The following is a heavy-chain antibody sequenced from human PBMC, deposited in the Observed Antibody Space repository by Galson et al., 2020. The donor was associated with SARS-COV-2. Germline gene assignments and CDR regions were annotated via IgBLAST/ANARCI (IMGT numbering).Heavy chain of an antibody. CDR3: VRSLSTRDFDS. CDR2: TRNKANSHTT. D-gene: IGHD2-2*01. Sequence: GESLKTYCAVPGFTLSDHHMDWEPQAPGKGLEWVGRTRNKANSHTTDYAASVKGRFTVYRDDPTNSLYLQMYSLNTEDTAVYYCVRSLSTRDFDSWGQGTLVAVSS. V-gene: IGHV3-72*01. J-gene: IGHJ4*02. CDR1: GFTLSDHH.